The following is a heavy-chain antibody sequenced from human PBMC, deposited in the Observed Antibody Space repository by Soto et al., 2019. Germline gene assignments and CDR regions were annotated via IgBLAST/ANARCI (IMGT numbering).Heavy chain of an antibody. D-gene: IGHD6-13*01. V-gene: IGHV3-30*18. Sequence: GGSLRLSCAASGFTFSSYGMHWVRQAPGKGLEWVAVISYDGSNKYYADSVKGRFTISRDNSKNTLYLQMNSLRAEDTAVYYCAKLLSGSWNDAFDIWGQGTMVTVSS. J-gene: IGHJ3*02. CDR2: ISYDGSNK. CDR3: AKLLSGSWNDAFDI. CDR1: GFTFSSYG.